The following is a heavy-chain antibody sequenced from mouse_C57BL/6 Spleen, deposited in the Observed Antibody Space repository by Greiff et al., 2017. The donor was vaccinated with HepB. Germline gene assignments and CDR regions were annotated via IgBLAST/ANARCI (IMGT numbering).Heavy chain of an antibody. CDR3: ARRWFPYYFDY. CDR1: GYTFTSYG. D-gene: IGHD2-3*01. J-gene: IGHJ2*01. CDR2: IYPRSGNT. V-gene: IGHV1-81*01. Sequence: QVHVKQSGAELARPGASVKLSCKASGYTFTSYGISWVKQRTGQGLEWIGEIYPRSGNTYYNEKFKGKATLTADKSSSTAYMELRSLTSEDSAVYFCARRWFPYYFDYWGQGTTLTVAS.